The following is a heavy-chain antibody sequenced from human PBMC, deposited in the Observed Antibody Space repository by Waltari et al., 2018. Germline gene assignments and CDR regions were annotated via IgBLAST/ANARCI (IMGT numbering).Heavy chain of an antibody. V-gene: IGHV4-34*01. CDR2: INHSGST. CDR3: AGTWSGYFPFDY. J-gene: IGHJ4*02. Sequence: QVQLQQWGAGLLKPSETLSLTCAVYGGSFSGYYWSWIRQPPGKGLEWIGEINHSGSTNYNPSLKSRVTISVDTSKNQFSLKLSSVTAADTAVYYCAGTWSGYFPFDYWGQGTLVTVSS. D-gene: IGHD3-3*01. CDR1: GGSFSGYY.